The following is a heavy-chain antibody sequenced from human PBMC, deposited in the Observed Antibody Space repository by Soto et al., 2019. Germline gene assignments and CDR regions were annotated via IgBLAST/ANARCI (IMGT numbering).Heavy chain of an antibody. CDR2: ISYDVSNK. Sequence: SVGGVVQPGRSLRLSCTASGFTFSIYGMHWVRQAPGKGLEWVAVISYDVSNKYYADSVKGRFTISRDNSKNTLYLHMNSLRAEDTAVYYCAKSMAAPGSLDYWGLGTLVTVSS. J-gene: IGHJ4*02. CDR3: AKSMAAPGSLDY. D-gene: IGHD6-13*01. V-gene: IGHV3-30*18. CDR1: GFTFSIYG.